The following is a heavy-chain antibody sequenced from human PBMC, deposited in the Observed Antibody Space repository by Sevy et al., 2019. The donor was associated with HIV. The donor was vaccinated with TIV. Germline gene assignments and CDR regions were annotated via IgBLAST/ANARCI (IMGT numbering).Heavy chain of an antibody. CDR3: ASTRDYYGSGSSFSHWFDP. D-gene: IGHD3-10*01. J-gene: IGHJ5*02. CDR2: IYYSGST. V-gene: IGHV4-39*01. CDR1: GGSISSRSSY. Sequence: SETLSLTCTASGGSISSRSSYWGWIRQPPGKGLEWIGSIYYSGSTYSNPSLKSRLTMSVDTSKNQFSLKLSSVTAADTAVYYCASTRDYYGSGSSFSHWFDPWGQGILVTVSS.